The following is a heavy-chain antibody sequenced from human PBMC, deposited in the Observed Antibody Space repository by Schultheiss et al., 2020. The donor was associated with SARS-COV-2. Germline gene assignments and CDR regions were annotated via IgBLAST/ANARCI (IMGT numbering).Heavy chain of an antibody. Sequence: SETLSLTCAVSGGSISSSNWWSWVRQPPGKGLEWIGEIYHSGSTYYNPSLKSRVTISVDTSKNQFSLKLSSVTAADTAVYYCASNIKGCSGGSCYSGYYYYYMDVWGKGTTVTVSS. V-gene: IGHV4-4*02. CDR2: IYHSGST. CDR3: ASNIKGCSGGSCYSGYYYYYMDV. J-gene: IGHJ6*03. CDR1: GGSISSSNW. D-gene: IGHD2-15*01.